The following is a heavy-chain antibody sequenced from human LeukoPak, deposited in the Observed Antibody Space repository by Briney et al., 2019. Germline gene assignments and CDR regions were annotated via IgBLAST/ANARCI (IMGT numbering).Heavy chain of an antibody. CDR3: ARPEYSSSSRVDY. D-gene: IGHD6-6*01. CDR2: ISSSSSYI. V-gene: IGHV3-21*01. Sequence: PGGSLRLSCAASGFTFSSYSMNWVRQAPGKGLEWVSSISSSSSYIYYADSVKGRFTISKDNAKNSLYLQMNSLRAEDTAVYYCARPEYSSSSRVDYWGQGTLVTVSS. CDR1: GFTFSSYS. J-gene: IGHJ4*02.